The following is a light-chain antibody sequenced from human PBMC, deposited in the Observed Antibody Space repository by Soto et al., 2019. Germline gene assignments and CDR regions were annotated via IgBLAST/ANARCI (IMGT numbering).Light chain of an antibody. CDR2: GAS. V-gene: IGKV3-20*01. CDR1: QSVSSRS. J-gene: IGKJ4*01. Sequence: EIVLTQSPGTLSLSPGERATLSCRASQSVSSRSLAWYQQKPGQAPRLLISGASSRAADIPDRFSGSGSGTEFTLTISGLQPGDIAVYYCQQYSASPLPFGGGTRVEVK. CDR3: QQYSASPLP.